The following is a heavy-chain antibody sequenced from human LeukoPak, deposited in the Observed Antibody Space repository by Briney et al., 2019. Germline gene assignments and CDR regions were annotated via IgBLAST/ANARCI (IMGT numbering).Heavy chain of an antibody. CDR1: GFTFCRYA. J-gene: IGHJ5*02. CDR2: ISGSGGST. V-gene: IGHV3-23*01. Sequence: GFPRLSCAGSGFTFCRYAISWVRQAPGKGLEWVSAISGSGGSTYYADSVKGRFTISRDNSKNTLYLQMNSLRAEDTAVYYCAKDPYDILAGYGNWFDPWGQGTLVTVSS. CDR3: AKDPYDILAGYGNWFDP. D-gene: IGHD3-9*01.